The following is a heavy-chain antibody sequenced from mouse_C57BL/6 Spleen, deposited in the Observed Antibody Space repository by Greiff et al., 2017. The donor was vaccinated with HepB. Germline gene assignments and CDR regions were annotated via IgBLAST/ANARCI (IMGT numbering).Heavy chain of an antibody. Sequence: QVQLKESEAELARPGASVKLSCKASGYTFTSSGISWVKQRTGQGLEWIGEIYPRSGNTYYNEKFKGKATLTADKSSSTAYMELRSLTSEDSAVYFCGGCTTVRPAWFAYWGQGTLVTVSA. V-gene: IGHV1-81*01. CDR2: IYPRSGNT. CDR3: GGCTTVRPAWFAY. D-gene: IGHD1-1*01. CDR1: GYTFTSSG. J-gene: IGHJ3*01.